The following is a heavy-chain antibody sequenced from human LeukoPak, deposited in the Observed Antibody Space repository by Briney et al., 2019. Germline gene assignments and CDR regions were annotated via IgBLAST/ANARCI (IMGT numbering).Heavy chain of an antibody. D-gene: IGHD4-17*01. CDR2: VYSSGST. V-gene: IGHV4-39*01. Sequence: SETLSLTCSVSGGSISSSSYYWAWIRRPPGKGLEWIGSVYSSGSTYYNPSLKSRVTIAVDTSKNQFSLKLSSVTAADTAVYYCASCYGLTTVLPGYWGQGTLVTVSS. J-gene: IGHJ4*02. CDR1: GGSISSSSYY. CDR3: ASCYGLTTVLPGY.